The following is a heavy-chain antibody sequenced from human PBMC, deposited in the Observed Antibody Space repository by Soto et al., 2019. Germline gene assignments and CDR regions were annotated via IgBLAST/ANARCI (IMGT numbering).Heavy chain of an antibody. CDR3: AAGGYYDSSGVY. CDR2: IVVGSGNT. J-gene: IGHJ4*02. D-gene: IGHD3-22*01. CDR1: GFTFTSSA. Sequence: SVKVSCKASGFTFTSSAVQWVRQARGQRLEWIGWIVVGSGNTNYAQKFQERVTITRDMSTSTAYMELSSLRSEDTAVYYCAAGGYYDSSGVYWGQGTLVTVSS. V-gene: IGHV1-58*01.